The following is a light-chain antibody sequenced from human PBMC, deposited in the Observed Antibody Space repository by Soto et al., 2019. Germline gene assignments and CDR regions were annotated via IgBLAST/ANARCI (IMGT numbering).Light chain of an antibody. CDR1: QSIRSW. V-gene: IGKV1-5*03. Sequence: DIQMTQSPSTLSASVGDRVTITCRASQSIRSWLAWYQQKPGKAPKLLIYTASSLQSGVPERFIGSVSETEFTLTISSLQPDEFAAYFCKQYNTYPWTFGQVTKVEIK. J-gene: IGKJ1*01. CDR3: KQYNTYPWT. CDR2: TAS.